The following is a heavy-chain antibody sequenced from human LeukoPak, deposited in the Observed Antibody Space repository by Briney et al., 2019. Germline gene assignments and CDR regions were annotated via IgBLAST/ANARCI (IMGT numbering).Heavy chain of an antibody. CDR2: ISGTSRTI. Sequence: GGSLRLSCVASGFTFNKYSMNWVRQAPGKGLQWLSYISGTSRTIYYADSVKGRFAISRDNARNSLYLQMTSLRAEDTAVYYCARDKIVGATKFDSWGQGTLVTVSS. CDR3: ARDKIVGATKFDS. D-gene: IGHD1-26*01. J-gene: IGHJ4*02. CDR1: GFTFNKYS. V-gene: IGHV3-48*01.